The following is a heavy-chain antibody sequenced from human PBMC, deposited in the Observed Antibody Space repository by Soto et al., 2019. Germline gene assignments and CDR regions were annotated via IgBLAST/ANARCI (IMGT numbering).Heavy chain of an antibody. J-gene: IGHJ4*02. V-gene: IGHV3-30*18. D-gene: IGHD3-10*01. CDR2: ISYDGSNK. CDR1: GFTFSSYG. CDR3: AKGLLWFGEFLSSLDY. Sequence: QVQLVESGGGVVQPGRSLRLSCAASGFTFSSYGVHWVRQAPGKGLEWVAVISYDGSNKYYADSVKGRFTISRDNSKNTLYLQMNSLRAEDTAVYYCAKGLLWFGEFLSSLDYWGQGTLVTVSS.